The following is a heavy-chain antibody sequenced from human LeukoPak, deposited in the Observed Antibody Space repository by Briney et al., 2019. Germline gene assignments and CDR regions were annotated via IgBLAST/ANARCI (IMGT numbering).Heavy chain of an antibody. J-gene: IGHJ4*02. CDR2: IYYSGST. CDR1: GGSISSSSYY. CDR3: ARIVVLTALPAYFDS. Sequence: SETLSLTCTVSGGSISSSSYYWGWIRQPPGKGLEWIGSIYYSGSTYYNPSLKSRVTISVDTSKNQFSLKLSSVTAADTAVYYCARIVVLTALPAYFDSWGQGTLVTVSS. D-gene: IGHD2-21*02. V-gene: IGHV4-39*07.